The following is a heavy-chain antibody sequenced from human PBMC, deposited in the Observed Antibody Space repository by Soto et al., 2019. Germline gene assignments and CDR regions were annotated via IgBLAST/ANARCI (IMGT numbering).Heavy chain of an antibody. CDR2: IYYSGST. Sequence: SVTLSLTCTVAGGSISIRGYYWIGIRQHPGKGLEWIGYIYYSGSTYYNPSLKSRVTISVDTSKNQFSLKLSSVTAADTAVYYCARYGYSYGTPASDAFDILGQGTMVTVSS. V-gene: IGHV4-31*03. CDR1: GGSISIRGYY. CDR3: ARYGYSYGTPASDAFDI. J-gene: IGHJ3*02. D-gene: IGHD5-18*01.